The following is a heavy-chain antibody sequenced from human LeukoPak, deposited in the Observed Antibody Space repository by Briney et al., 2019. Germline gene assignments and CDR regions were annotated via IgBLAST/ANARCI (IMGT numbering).Heavy chain of an antibody. Sequence: GGPLRLSCAASGFTLSSYAMHWVSQARGKGLEWVAVISYDGSNKYYADSVKGRFTISRDNSKNTLYLQMNSLRAEDTAVYYCARDPGGYYPVGSYGMDVWGKGTTVTVSS. CDR1: GFTLSSYA. CDR2: ISYDGSNK. J-gene: IGHJ6*04. V-gene: IGHV3-30*04. CDR3: ARDPGGYYPVGSYGMDV. D-gene: IGHD5-12*01.